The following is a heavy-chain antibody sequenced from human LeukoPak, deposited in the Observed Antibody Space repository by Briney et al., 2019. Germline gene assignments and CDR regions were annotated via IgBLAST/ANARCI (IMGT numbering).Heavy chain of an antibody. Sequence: GASVKVSCKASGYTFTSYDISWVRQAPGQGLEWMGIINPSGGSTSYAQKFQGRVTMTRDTSTSTVYMELSSLRSEDTAVYYCAAPHPQRGYSYGLQFYYYYYYMDVWGKGTTVTISS. J-gene: IGHJ6*03. V-gene: IGHV1-46*01. CDR1: GYTFTSYD. D-gene: IGHD5-18*01. CDR2: INPSGGST. CDR3: AAPHPQRGYSYGLQFYYYYYYMDV.